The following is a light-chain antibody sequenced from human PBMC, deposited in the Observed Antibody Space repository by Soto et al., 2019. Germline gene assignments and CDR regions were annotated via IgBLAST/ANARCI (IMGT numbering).Light chain of an antibody. CDR1: QSVRSK. J-gene: IGKJ2*01. Sequence: EIVMTQSPTTVSVSPGERATLSCRASQSVRSKLAWYQQKPGQPPRLLFFDASARATGVPDRFRGSGSGTEFILTISGLQSEDFAVYYCQQYNDWPPYTFGQGTKLEMK. CDR2: DAS. V-gene: IGKV3-15*01. CDR3: QQYNDWPPYT.